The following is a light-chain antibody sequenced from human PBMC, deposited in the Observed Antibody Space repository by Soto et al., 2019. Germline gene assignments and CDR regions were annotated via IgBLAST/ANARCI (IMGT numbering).Light chain of an antibody. J-gene: IGKJ2*01. CDR1: RSFASSY. CDR2: AAS. Sequence: DMVLTQSPGTLSLSPGERASLSCRASRSFASSYLAWYQQKPGQAPRLLIYAASKRGTGIPDRFSGSGSGTDFTLTINRLDPEDSAVYYCQQYGSSPPYTFGQGTKLQIK. V-gene: IGKV3-20*01. CDR3: QQYGSSPPYT.